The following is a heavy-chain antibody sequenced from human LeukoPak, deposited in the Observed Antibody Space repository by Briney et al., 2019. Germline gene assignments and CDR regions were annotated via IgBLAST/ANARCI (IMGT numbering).Heavy chain of an antibody. Sequence: SGGSLRLFCAASGFTFSDYYMSWIRQAPGKGLEWVSYISSSSSYTNYADSVKGRFTISRDNAKNSLYLQMNSLRAEDTAVYYCARDRVGSSWYYFDYWGQGTLVTVSS. CDR2: ISSSSSYT. J-gene: IGHJ4*02. V-gene: IGHV3-11*06. CDR1: GFTFSDYY. CDR3: ARDRVGSSWYYFDY. D-gene: IGHD6-13*01.